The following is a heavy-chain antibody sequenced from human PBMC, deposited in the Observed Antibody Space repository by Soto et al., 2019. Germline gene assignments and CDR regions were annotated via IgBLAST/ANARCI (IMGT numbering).Heavy chain of an antibody. CDR3: TRVGGSVSGMDV. Sequence: EVQLVESGGGLVQPGGSLSLSCAASGFTFSSSWMHWVRQAPGKGLVWVSRIDNHGSSVRYADSVKGRFTISRDNAKNTLYLQMNSLRAEDTAVYYCTRVGGSVSGMDVWGQGTTVTVSS. CDR2: IDNHGSSV. J-gene: IGHJ6*02. D-gene: IGHD1-26*01. CDR1: GFTFSSSW. V-gene: IGHV3-74*01.